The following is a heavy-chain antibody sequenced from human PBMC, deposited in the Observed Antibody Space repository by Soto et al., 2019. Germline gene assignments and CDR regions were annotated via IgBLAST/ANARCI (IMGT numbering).Heavy chain of an antibody. Sequence: GASVKVSCKASGGTFSSYAISWVRQAPGQGLEWMGGIIPIFGTANYAQKFQGRVTITADESTSTAYMELSSLRSEDTAVYYCARDTWSGYYPPRNGMDVWGQGTTVTVSS. D-gene: IGHD3-3*01. CDR3: ARDTWSGYYPPRNGMDV. J-gene: IGHJ6*02. CDR2: IIPIFGTA. V-gene: IGHV1-69*13. CDR1: GGTFSSYA.